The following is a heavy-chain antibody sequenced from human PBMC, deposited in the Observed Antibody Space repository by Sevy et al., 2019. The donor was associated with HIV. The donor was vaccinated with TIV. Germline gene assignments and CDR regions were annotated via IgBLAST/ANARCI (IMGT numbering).Heavy chain of an antibody. CDR2: IKQDGSEK. CDR3: ARSEWLRLDYFDY. CDR1: GFTFSSYW. Sequence: GGSLRLSCAASGFTFSSYWMSWVRQAPGKGLEWVANIKQDGSEKYYVDSVKGRFTISRDNAKNSLYLQMNSLRAEDTAVYYCARSEWLRLDYFDYWGQGTLVTVSS. J-gene: IGHJ4*02. D-gene: IGHD5-12*01. V-gene: IGHV3-7*03.